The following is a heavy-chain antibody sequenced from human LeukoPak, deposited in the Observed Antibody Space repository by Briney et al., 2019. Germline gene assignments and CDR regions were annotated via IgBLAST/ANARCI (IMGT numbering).Heavy chain of an antibody. J-gene: IGHJ6*02. Sequence: PGGSLRLSCAASGFTFNDYYINWIRQAPGKXLEWVSYISSSGLTTVYADSVKGRFTITRDNAHNFMSLQMNSLRPEDTAVYYCARDTNNGLDVWGRGTTVTVSS. CDR2: ISSSGLTT. D-gene: IGHD1-20*01. CDR3: ARDTNNGLDV. V-gene: IGHV3-11*01. CDR1: GFTFNDYY.